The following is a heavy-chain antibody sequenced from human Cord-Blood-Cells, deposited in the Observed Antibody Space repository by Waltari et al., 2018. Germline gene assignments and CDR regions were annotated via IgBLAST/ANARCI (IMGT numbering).Heavy chain of an antibody. CDR1: GFTFSSYA. CDR2: MSVSVVST. V-gene: IGHV3-23*01. Sequence: TASGFTFSSYAMSWFRQAPGKGLEGGSAMSVSVVSTYYPDSVKCRFTISKDNSKTTLYRQMNSLRAEDTAVYYCAKDLRSIVGATIFGYWGQGTLVTVSS. CDR3: AKDLRSIVGATIFGY. D-gene: IGHD1-26*01. J-gene: IGHJ4*02.